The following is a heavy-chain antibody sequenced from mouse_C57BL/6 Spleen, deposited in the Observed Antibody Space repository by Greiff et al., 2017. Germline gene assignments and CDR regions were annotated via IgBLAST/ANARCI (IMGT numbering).Heavy chain of an antibody. CDR2: LSGGGGNT. J-gene: IGHJ2*01. CDR3: ARAHYYGSSYFDY. Sequence: EVQGVESGGGLVKPGGSLKLSCAASGFTFSSYTMSWVRQTPEKRLEWVATLSGGGGNTYYPDSVKGRFTISKDNAKNTLYLQMSSLRSEDTAVYYCARAHYYGSSYFDYWGQGTTRTVSS. CDR1: GFTFSSYT. V-gene: IGHV5-9*04. D-gene: IGHD1-1*01.